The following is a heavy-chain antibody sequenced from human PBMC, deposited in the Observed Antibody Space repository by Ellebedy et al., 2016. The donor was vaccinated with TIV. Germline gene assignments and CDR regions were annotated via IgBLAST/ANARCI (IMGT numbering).Heavy chain of an antibody. V-gene: IGHV3-30*04. CDR1: GFTFSRNS. CDR2: ISDDGGRT. J-gene: IGHJ6*02. CDR3: ARPLPYYYDRTGYTMDV. D-gene: IGHD3-22*01. Sequence: GESLKISXAASGFTFSRNSMHWVRQASGKGLEWVAVISDDGGRTFYADSVAGRFTISRDNSKNTLYLQMNSLRAEDTAVYYCARPLPYYYDRTGYTMDVWGQGTTVTVSS.